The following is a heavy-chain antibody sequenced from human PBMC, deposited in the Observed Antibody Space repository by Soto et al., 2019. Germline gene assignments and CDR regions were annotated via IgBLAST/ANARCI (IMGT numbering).Heavy chain of an antibody. J-gene: IGHJ6*02. CDR2: IYYSGST. V-gene: IGHV4-39*01. CDR3: ARQMYYYDSSGYYPPYYYYYGMDV. CDR1: GGSISSSSYY. D-gene: IGHD3-22*01. Sequence: SETLSLTCTVSGGSISSSSYYWGWIRQPPGKGLEWIGSIYYSGSTYYNPSLKSRVTISVDTSKNQFSLKLSSVTAADTAVYYCARQMYYYDSSGYYPPYYYYYGMDVWGQGTTVTV.